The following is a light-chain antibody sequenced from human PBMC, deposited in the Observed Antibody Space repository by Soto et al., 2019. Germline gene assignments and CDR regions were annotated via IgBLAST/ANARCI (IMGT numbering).Light chain of an antibody. CDR1: QSISSY. Sequence: DIQMTQSPSSLSASVGDRVTITCRASQSISSYLNWYQQKPGKAPKLLIYAASSLQSGVPSRFSGSGSGTDLTLTIRSLQPEDFATYYCQQSYNAPWTFGQGTKVEIK. J-gene: IGKJ1*01. CDR3: QQSYNAPWT. V-gene: IGKV1-39*01. CDR2: AAS.